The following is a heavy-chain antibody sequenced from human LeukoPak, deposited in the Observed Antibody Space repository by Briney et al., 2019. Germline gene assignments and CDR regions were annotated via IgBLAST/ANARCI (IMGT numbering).Heavy chain of an antibody. CDR2: VSYSGNT. CDR3: ASRYCGGDCYYAY. CDR1: GGSISSNSYY. Sequence: SETLSLTCTVSGGSISSNSYYWAWIRRPLGKGLEWIATVSYSGNTYYNPSLQSRLTISVETSKTQFSLRLTSVTAADTAVYYCASRYCGGDCYYAYWGQGSLVTVSS. V-gene: IGHV4-39*07. J-gene: IGHJ4*02. D-gene: IGHD2-21*02.